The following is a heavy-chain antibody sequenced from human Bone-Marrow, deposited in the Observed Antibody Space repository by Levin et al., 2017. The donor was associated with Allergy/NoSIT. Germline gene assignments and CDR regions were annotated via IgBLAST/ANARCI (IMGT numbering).Heavy chain of an antibody. D-gene: IGHD5-18*01. V-gene: IGHV4-31*03. CDR2: IYDSGST. CDR1: GGSIRSGGYY. CDR3: ARIPDTTSEFDY. Sequence: SETLSLTCTVSGGSIRSGGYYWSWIRQHPGQGLEWIGYIYDSGSTSYNPSLESRVAISVDTSKNQFYLKLTSLTAADTAVYYCARIPDTTSEFDYWGQGTRVTVSS. J-gene: IGHJ4*02.